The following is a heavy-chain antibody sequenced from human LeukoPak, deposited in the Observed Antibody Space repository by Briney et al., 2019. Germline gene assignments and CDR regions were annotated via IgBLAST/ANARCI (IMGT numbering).Heavy chain of an antibody. CDR2: IKQDGSEK. Sequence: PAGGSLRLSCAASGFTFDTYWMSWVRQAPGKGLEWVANIKQDGSEKDYVDSVKGRFTISRDNAKNSLYLQMNSLRAEDTAVYYCARETTVVTSRGACFDYWGQGTLVTVSS. J-gene: IGHJ4*02. CDR1: GFTFDTYW. V-gene: IGHV3-7*01. CDR3: ARETTVVTSRGACFDY. D-gene: IGHD2-21*02.